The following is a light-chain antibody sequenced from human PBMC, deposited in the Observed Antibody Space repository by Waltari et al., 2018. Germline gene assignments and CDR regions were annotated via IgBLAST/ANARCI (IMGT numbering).Light chain of an antibody. Sequence: DAVMTQSPLSLPVALGQTASISCRFSQSPVFSDGNIYLNWFHQRPGQSPRHLIYENSNRRSGVPDRFSGSGSGTDFTLEISRVEADDVGVYFCMQGTHWPYTFGQGTKLEI. CDR1: QSPVFSDGNIY. CDR2: ENS. CDR3: MQGTHWPYT. J-gene: IGKJ2*01. V-gene: IGKV2-30*01.